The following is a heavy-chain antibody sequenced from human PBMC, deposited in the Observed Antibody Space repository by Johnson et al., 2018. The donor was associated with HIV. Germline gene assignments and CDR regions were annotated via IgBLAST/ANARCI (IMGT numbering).Heavy chain of an antibody. CDR3: ARDRAAAGTDALDI. CDR1: GFTFSSYG. Sequence: VQLVESGGGVVRPGGSLRLSCAASGFTFSSYGMHWVRQAPGKGLEWVAVMWYDGSNRYYADSVKGRFTISRDNSKNTLYLQMNSLRAEDTAVYYCARDRAAAGTDALDIWGQGTMVTVSS. D-gene: IGHD6-13*01. J-gene: IGHJ3*02. V-gene: IGHV3-33*08. CDR2: MWYDGSNR.